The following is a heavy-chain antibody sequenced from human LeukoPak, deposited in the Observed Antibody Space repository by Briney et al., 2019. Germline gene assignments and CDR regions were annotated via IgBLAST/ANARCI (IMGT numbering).Heavy chain of an antibody. Sequence: GESLKISCQGSGYSFTSYWIGWVRQMPGKGLEWMGIIYPRDSDTRYSPSFQGQVTISADKSVSTTYLQWSSLKASDTAMYYCARANYNYYYYMDVWGKGTTVTVSS. D-gene: IGHD4/OR15-4a*01. V-gene: IGHV5-51*01. CDR2: IYPRDSDT. CDR1: GYSFTSYW. J-gene: IGHJ6*03. CDR3: ARANYNYYYYMDV.